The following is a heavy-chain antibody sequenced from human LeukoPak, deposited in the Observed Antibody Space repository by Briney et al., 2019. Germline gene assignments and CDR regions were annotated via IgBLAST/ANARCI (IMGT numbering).Heavy chain of an antibody. V-gene: IGHV4-39*01. CDR3: ARLRVQQLASSYYMDV. J-gene: IGHJ6*03. D-gene: IGHD6-13*01. CDR1: GDSVTTTNFY. CDR2: LYYGVNT. Sequence: SETLSLTCIVSGDSVTTTNFYWGWIRQAPGKGLEWIGSLYYGVNTYYKPSLKSRVTISVDTSLNQFSLILTSVTAADTGMYYCARLRVQQLASSYYMDVWGKGTTATV.